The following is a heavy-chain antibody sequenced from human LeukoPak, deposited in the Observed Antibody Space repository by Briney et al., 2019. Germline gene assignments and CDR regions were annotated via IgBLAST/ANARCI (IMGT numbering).Heavy chain of an antibody. CDR3: ARGYSGYDTFDY. V-gene: IGHV1-2*06. J-gene: IGHJ4*02. Sequence: ASVKVSCKASGYTFTGYYMHWVRQAPGQGLEWMGRINPNSGGTNYAQKFQGRVTMTRDTSISTAYMELRRLRSDDTAVYYCARGYSGYDTFDYWGQGTLVTVSS. D-gene: IGHD5-12*01. CDR2: INPNSGGT. CDR1: GYTFTGYY.